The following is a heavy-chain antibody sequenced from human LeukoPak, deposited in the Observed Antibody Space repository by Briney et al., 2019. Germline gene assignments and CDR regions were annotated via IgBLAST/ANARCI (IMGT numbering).Heavy chain of an antibody. CDR2: INPYSDDK. CDR1: GFTFTNSW. J-gene: IGHJ4*02. Sequence: GGSQRLSCSASGFTFTNSWMAWVRQAPGKGLEWVANINPYSDDKNYVDSVKGRFTISRDNAKNSLYLQMNSLRADDTALYYCARDPANAAPDYWGQGTLVTVSS. D-gene: IGHD4/OR15-4a*01. CDR3: ARDPANAAPDY. V-gene: IGHV3-7*01.